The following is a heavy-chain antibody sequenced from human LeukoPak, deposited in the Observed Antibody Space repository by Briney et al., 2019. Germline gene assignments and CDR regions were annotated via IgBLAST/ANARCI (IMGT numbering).Heavy chain of an antibody. J-gene: IGHJ4*02. D-gene: IGHD3-16*02. CDR3: ARNVYVWGSYRFDY. CDR1: GGSFSGYY. Sequence: SETLSLTCAVYGGSFSGYYWSWIRQPPGKGLEWIGEINLSGSTNYNPSLKSRLTISIDTSKNQFSLKLSSVTAADTAVYYCARNVYVWGSYRFDYWGQGTLVTVSS. V-gene: IGHV4-34*01. CDR2: INLSGST.